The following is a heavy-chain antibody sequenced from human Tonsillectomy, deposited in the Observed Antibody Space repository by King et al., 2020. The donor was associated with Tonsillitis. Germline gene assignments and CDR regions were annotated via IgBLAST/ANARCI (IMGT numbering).Heavy chain of an antibody. CDR3: AKGLFGVATALDY. J-gene: IGHJ4*02. CDR1: GFTFDDIA. Sequence: VQLVESGGGLVQPDRSLRLSCAASGFTFDDIAMHWVRQAPGRGLEWVSGINWNSRTIAYADSVRGRFTISRDNAKNSLYLQMNSLRVEDTALYYCAKGLFGVATALDYWGQGTLVTVSS. D-gene: IGHD2-21*02. V-gene: IGHV3-9*01. CDR2: INWNSRTI.